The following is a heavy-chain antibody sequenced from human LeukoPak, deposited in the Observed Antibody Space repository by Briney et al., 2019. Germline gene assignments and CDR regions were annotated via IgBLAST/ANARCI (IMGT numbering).Heavy chain of an antibody. J-gene: IGHJ4*02. CDR3: ARESYYGSGSYLLDY. D-gene: IGHD3-10*01. Sequence: XXGXXXXWIRXHPXKGLXXXXYIYYSGSTYYNPSLKSRVTISVDTSKNQFSLKLSSVTAADTAVYYCARESYYGSGSYLLDYWGQGTLVTVSS. V-gene: IGHV4-31*02. CDR1: XXGXX. CDR2: IYYSGST.